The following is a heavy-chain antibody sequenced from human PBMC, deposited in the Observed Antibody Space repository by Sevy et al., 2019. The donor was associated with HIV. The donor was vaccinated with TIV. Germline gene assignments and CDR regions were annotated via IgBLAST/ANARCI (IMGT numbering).Heavy chain of an antibody. J-gene: IGHJ4*02. D-gene: IGHD5-12*01. Sequence: ASVKVSCKASGGTFSSYAISWVRQAPGQGLEWMGGIIPIFGTANYAQKFQGRVTITADESTGTPYMELSSLGSEDTAVYYCARGARGYSGYDSYYFDYWGQGTLVTVSS. CDR3: ARGARGYSGYDSYYFDY. V-gene: IGHV1-69*13. CDR2: IIPIFGTA. CDR1: GGTFSSYA.